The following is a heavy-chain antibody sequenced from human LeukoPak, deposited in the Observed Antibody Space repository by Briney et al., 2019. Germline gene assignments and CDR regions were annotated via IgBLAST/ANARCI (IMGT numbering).Heavy chain of an antibody. CDR1: GGSFSGYY. CDR2: INRGGDT. Sequence: SETLSLTCAVYGGSFSGYYWGWIRQPPGKGLEWIGEINRGGDTNYNPTLKSRVTISVDTSKNQFSLKLTSVTAADTAVYYCAKGDGSGSYYNSYWGQGTLVTVSS. D-gene: IGHD3-10*01. CDR3: AKGDGSGSYYNSY. V-gene: IGHV4-34*01. J-gene: IGHJ4*02.